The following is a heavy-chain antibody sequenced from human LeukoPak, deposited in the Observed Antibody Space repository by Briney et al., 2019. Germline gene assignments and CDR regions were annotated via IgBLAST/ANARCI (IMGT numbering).Heavy chain of an antibody. CDR3: AKVRAPSGWFNSDY. V-gene: IGHV3-23*01. D-gene: IGHD6-19*01. Sequence: GGSLRLSCTASGFTFADYALSWVRQAPGKGLEWVSGISGSGDSTYYADSVKGRFTISRDNSKNTLYLQMNSLRVEDTAAYYCAKVRAPSGWFNSDYWGQGTLVTVSS. J-gene: IGHJ4*02. CDR1: GFTFADYA. CDR2: ISGSGDST.